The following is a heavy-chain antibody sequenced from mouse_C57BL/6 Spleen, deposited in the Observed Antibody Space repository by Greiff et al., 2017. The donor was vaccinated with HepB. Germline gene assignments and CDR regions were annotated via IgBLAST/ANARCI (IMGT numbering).Heavy chain of an antibody. CDR3: VRDYYGSSPWFAY. V-gene: IGHV10-1*01. CDR1: GFSFNTYA. CDR2: IRSKSNNYAT. J-gene: IGHJ3*01. Sequence: DVMLVESGGGLVQPKGSLKLSCAASGFSFNTYAMNWVRQAPGKGLEWVARIRSKSNNYATYYADSVKDRFTISRDDSESMLYLQMNNLKTEDTAMYYCVRDYYGSSPWFAYWGQGTLVTVSA. D-gene: IGHD1-1*01.